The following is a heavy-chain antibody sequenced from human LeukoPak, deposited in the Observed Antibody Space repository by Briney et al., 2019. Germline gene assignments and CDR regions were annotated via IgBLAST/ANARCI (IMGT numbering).Heavy chain of an antibody. CDR3: ARGSRSYGGNAAYDY. CDR1: GFTFSSYA. Sequence: GGSLRLSCAASGFTFSSYAMSWVRQAPGKGLEWVSAISGSGGSTYYADSVKGRFTISRDNSKNTLYLQMNSLRAEDTAVYYCARGSRSYGGNAAYDYWGQGTLVTVSS. CDR2: ISGSGGST. D-gene: IGHD4-23*01. J-gene: IGHJ4*02. V-gene: IGHV3-23*01.